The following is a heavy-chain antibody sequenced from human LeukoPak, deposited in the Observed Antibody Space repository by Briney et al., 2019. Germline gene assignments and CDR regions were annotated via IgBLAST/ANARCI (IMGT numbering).Heavy chain of an antibody. J-gene: IGHJ6*03. CDR1: GYTFTGYY. CDR3: ARHGVVIAIDYYYYMDV. D-gene: IGHD2-21*01. V-gene: IGHV1-2*02. Sequence: ASVKASCKASGYTFTGYYMHWVRQAPGQGLEWMGWINPNSGGTNYAQKFQGRVTMTRDTSISTAYMELSRLRSDDTAVYYCARHGVVIAIDYYYYMDVWGKGTTVTVSS. CDR2: INPNSGGT.